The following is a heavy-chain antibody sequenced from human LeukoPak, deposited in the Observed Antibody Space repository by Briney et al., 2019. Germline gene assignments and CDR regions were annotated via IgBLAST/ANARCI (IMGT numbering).Heavy chain of an antibody. J-gene: IGHJ5*01. V-gene: IGHV3-21*01. D-gene: IGHD2-2*01. CDR1: GFTFSGYS. CDR2: ISSSSSYI. CDR3: ARERYQLPTVRAYNWFDP. Sequence: GGSLRLSCAASGFTFSGYSMNWVREALGKGLEWVSSISSSSSYIYYAGSVKGRFTISRDNAKNSLCLQMNSLRAEDTAVDYCARERYQLPTVRAYNWFDPWGQGTLVTVSA.